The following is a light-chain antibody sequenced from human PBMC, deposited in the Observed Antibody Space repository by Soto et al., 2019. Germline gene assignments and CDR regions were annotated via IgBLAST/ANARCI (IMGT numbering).Light chain of an antibody. CDR1: SSDVGGYNY. Sequence: QSALTQPASVSGSPGQSITISCTGTSSDVGGYNYVSWYQQHPGKAPKFMIYEVSNRPSGVSNRFSASKSGNTASLTISGRQAEDEADYYCSSYTSSSTLVVFGGGTKLTVL. V-gene: IGLV2-14*01. CDR3: SSYTSSSTLVV. CDR2: EVS. J-gene: IGLJ2*01.